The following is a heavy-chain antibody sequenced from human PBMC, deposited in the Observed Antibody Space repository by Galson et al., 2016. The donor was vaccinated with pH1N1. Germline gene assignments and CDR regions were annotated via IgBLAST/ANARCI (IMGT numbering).Heavy chain of an antibody. CDR3: ARNWWGIDY. V-gene: IGHV3-74*01. D-gene: IGHD2-15*01. CDR1: GFPFSDYW. CDR2: IVNDGRGT. Sequence: SLRLSCAASGFPFSDYWMHWVRQAPGKGLVWVARIVNDGRGTSHADSVRGRFAISRDNAENMLYLQMNSLRTDDTAVYYCARNWWGIDYWGQGALVTVSS. J-gene: IGHJ4*02.